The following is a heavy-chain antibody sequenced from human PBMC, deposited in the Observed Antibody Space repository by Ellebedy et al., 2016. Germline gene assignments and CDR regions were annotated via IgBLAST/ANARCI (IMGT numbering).Heavy chain of an antibody. J-gene: IGHJ4*02. Sequence: GSLRLSCTVSGGSISSYYWSWIRQPPGKGLEWIGYIYYSGSTNYNPSLKSRVTISVDTSKNQFSLKLSSVTAADTAVYYCARDEGGEGSLIVVVHFDYWGQGTLVTVSS. D-gene: IGHD3-22*01. CDR2: IYYSGST. V-gene: IGHV4-59*01. CDR1: GGSISSYY. CDR3: ARDEGGEGSLIVVVHFDY.